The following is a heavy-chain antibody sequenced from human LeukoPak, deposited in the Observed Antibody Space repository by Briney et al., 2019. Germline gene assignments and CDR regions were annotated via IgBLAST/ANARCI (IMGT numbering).Heavy chain of an antibody. D-gene: IGHD2-2*01. CDR3: ARGGCSSTSCYAYDY. V-gene: IGHV1-2*02. Sequence: ASVKVSCKASGYTFTDYNMHWVRQAPGQGLEWMGWINPYSGVTNYAQKFQARVTMTRDTSIRTAYMELSSLESEDTAVYYCARGGCSSTSCYAYDYWGQGTLATVSS. CDR1: GYTFTDYN. J-gene: IGHJ4*02. CDR2: INPYSGVT.